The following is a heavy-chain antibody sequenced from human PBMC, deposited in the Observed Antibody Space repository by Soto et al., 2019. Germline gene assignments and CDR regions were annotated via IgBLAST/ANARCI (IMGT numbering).Heavy chain of an antibody. V-gene: IGHV2-5*02. CDR3: AHKYSSSSGGEFDH. CDR1: GFSLSTSGVG. D-gene: IGHD6-6*01. J-gene: IGHJ4*02. Sequence: QITLKESGPTLVKPTQPLTLTCTFSGFSLSTSGVGVGWIRQPPGKALEWLALIYWDDDKRYSPSLKSRLTITKDTSKHPAVLTLTNMYPVDTARYYCAHKYSSSSGGEFDHWGQGTLVTVSS. CDR2: IYWDDDK.